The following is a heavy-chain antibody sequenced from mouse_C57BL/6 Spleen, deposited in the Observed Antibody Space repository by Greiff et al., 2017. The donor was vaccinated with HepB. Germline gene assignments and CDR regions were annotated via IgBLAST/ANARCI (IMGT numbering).Heavy chain of an antibody. CDR1: GYSFTGYY. V-gene: IGHV1-42*01. CDR2: INPSTGGT. Sequence: EVQLQESGPELVKPGASVKISCKASGYSFTGYYMNWVKQSPEKSLEWIGEINPSTGGTTYNQKFKAKATLTVDKSSSTAYMQLKSLTSEDSAVYYCARDYGNLDYWGQGTTLTVSS. CDR3: ARDYGNLDY. D-gene: IGHD2-1*01. J-gene: IGHJ2*01.